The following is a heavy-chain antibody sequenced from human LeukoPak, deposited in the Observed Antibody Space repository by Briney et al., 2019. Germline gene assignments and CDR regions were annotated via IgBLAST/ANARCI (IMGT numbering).Heavy chain of an antibody. CDR2: ISSSSSYI. Sequence: PGGSLRLSCAASGFTFSDYYTSWIRQAPGKGLEWLSYISSSSSYIKYADSVKGRFTTSRDNAKNSLYLQMNSLRVEDTAVYYCSGDPRGGDYWGQGTLVTVSS. J-gene: IGHJ4*02. CDR1: GFTFSDYY. V-gene: IGHV3-11*05. CDR3: SGDPRGGDY. D-gene: IGHD5-12*01.